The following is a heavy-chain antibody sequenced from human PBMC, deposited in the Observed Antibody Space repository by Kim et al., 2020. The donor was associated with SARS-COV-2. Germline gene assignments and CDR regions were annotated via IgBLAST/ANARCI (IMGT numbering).Heavy chain of an antibody. CDR2: ISGSGGST. Sequence: GGYLRLSCAASVFTFSSYAMSWVRQAPGKGLEWVSAISGSGGSTYYADSVKGRFTISRDNSKNTLYLQMNSLRAEDTAVYYCAKDLQQWLVPFYYYGMDVWGQGTTVTVSS. CDR1: VFTFSSYA. CDR3: AKDLQQWLVPFYYYGMDV. J-gene: IGHJ6*02. D-gene: IGHD6-19*01. V-gene: IGHV3-23*01.